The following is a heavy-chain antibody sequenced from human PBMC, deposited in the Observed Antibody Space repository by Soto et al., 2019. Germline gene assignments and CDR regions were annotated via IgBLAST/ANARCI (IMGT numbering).Heavy chain of an antibody. D-gene: IGHD3-10*01. V-gene: IGHV4-39*01. Sequence: QLQLQESGPGLVKPSETLSLTCTVSGDSISSSNYYWGWIRQPPGKGLEWIGSMYNGGSTYYNPFRQRRPPTSVAPSPPPFSLELSSVTAADTPVSYCARPPLSRRDSAHWGQGTLVTVSS. CDR3: ARPPLSRRDSAH. CDR2: MYNGGST. CDR1: GDSISSSNYY. J-gene: IGHJ4*02.